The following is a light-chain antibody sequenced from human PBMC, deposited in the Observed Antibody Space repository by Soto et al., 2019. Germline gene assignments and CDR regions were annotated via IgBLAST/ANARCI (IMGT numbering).Light chain of an antibody. J-gene: IGKJ1*01. CDR3: QPRGTGPT. CDR2: DAS. Sequence: EIVLTQSPATLSLSPGERATLSCRASQSVSGYLAWYQHKPGQAPRLLLYDASSRAKGIPARFTGSGSGTDFSHTISSLEPEDCAVYYCQPRGTGPTFGQGTRVEIK. CDR1: QSVSGY. V-gene: IGKV3-11*01.